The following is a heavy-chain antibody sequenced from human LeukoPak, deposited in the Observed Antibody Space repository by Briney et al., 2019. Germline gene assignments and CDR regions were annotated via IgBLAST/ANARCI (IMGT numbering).Heavy chain of an antibody. CDR3: ARDLGAAADYYYYYGVDV. D-gene: IGHD6-13*01. J-gene: IGHJ6*02. CDR2: IIPILGIA. CDR1: GGTFSSYT. Sequence: SVKVSCKASGGTFSSYTISWVRQAPGQGLEWMGRIIPILGIANYAQKFQGRVTITADKSTSTAYMELSSLRSEDTAVYYCARDLGAAADYYYYYGVDVWGQGTTVTVSS. V-gene: IGHV1-69*04.